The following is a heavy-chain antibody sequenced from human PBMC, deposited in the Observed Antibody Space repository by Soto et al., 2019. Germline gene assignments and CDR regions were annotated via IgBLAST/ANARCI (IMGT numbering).Heavy chain of an antibody. CDR2: IGAYKGNT. CDR3: ARHSDYSGPGTSTAPYYFYYMDV. Sequence: ASVKVSCKTSGYSFSKSAVSWVRQAPGQGLEWLGWIGAYKGNTHFSQTVRGGLTMTTDTSTSTAYMELRSLRSDDTAIYYCARHSDYSGPGTSTAPYYFYYMDVWGKGTAVTVSS. J-gene: IGHJ6*03. D-gene: IGHD3-10*01. V-gene: IGHV1-18*01. CDR1: GYSFSKSA.